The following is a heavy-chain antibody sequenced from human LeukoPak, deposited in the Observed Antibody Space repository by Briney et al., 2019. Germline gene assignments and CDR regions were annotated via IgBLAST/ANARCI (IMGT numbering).Heavy chain of an antibody. D-gene: IGHD3-22*01. Sequence: APVKVSCKASGYTFTSYYMHWVQQAPGQGVEWMGIINSSGGSTSCAKRFKGRVTMTRDTSTSTVYMELSSMRSEDTAVYYCARDRYYYDSSGYIRGISFDYWGQGTLVTVS. CDR1: GYTFTSYY. J-gene: IGHJ4*02. V-gene: IGHV1-46*01. CDR2: INSSGGST. CDR3: ARDRYYYDSSGYIRGISFDY.